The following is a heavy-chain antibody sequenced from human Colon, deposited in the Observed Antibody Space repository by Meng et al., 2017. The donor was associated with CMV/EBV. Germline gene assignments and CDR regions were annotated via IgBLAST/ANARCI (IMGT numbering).Heavy chain of an antibody. CDR2: IRHDAGNEQ. CDR3: ARGYCDPLNCYAGGGY. J-gene: IGHJ4*02. D-gene: IGHD2-2*01. Sequence: GGSLRLSCAGSGFTFNNYWMTWVRQAPGKGLEWVANIRHDAGNEQYYLESVKGRFTISRDNARNSVYLQMSSLRAADTAVYYCARGYCDPLNCYAGGGYWGQGALVTVSS. CDR1: GFTFNNYW. V-gene: IGHV3-7*04.